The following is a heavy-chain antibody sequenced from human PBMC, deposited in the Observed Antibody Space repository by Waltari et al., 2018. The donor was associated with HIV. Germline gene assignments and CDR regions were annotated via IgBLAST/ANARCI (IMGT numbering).Heavy chain of an antibody. J-gene: IGHJ4*02. Sequence: EVQLVESGGGLVQPGGSLRLSCAASGFTFSTYSLNWGRQAPGKGLEWISYISSSSSTIYYADSVKGRFTISRDNAKNSQYLQMNSLRDEDTAVYYCARDYRWALDYWGLGTLVTVSS. D-gene: IGHD1-26*01. CDR3: ARDYRWALDY. CDR2: ISSSSSTI. CDR1: GFTFSTYS. V-gene: IGHV3-48*02.